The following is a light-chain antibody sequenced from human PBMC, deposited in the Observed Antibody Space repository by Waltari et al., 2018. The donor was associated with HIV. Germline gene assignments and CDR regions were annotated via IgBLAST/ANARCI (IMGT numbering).Light chain of an antibody. CDR2: FAS. CDR1: QSLKHSNGNVY. CDR3: MQARLTPWT. Sequence: IVMTQSPLSLPVTPGEPASISCRSSQSLKHSNGNVYLYWYLQRPGQSPQLLIYFASNRASGVPDRFSSSGSGSDFTLKISKVEAEDFGVYYCMQARLTPWTFGQGTRV. V-gene: IGKV2-28*01. J-gene: IGKJ1*01.